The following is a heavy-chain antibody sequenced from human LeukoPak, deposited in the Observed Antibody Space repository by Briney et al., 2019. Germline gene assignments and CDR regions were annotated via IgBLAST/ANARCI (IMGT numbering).Heavy chain of an antibody. J-gene: IGHJ4*02. Sequence: QPGGSLRLSCAASGFTFSSYWMHWVRQAPGKGLVWVSRINGDGSSTSYADSVKGRFTISRDNAKNTLYLQMNSLRAEDTAVYYCARGYSSSYRIDYWGQGTLVTVSP. CDR1: GFTFSSYW. CDR2: INGDGSST. CDR3: ARGYSSSYRIDY. V-gene: IGHV3-74*01. D-gene: IGHD6-6*01.